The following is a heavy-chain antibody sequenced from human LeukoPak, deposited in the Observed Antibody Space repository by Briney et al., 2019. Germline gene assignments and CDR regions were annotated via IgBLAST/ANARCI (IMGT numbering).Heavy chain of an antibody. J-gene: IGHJ1*01. CDR3: ARGSGYSSSWLEYFQH. Sequence: PGGSLRLSCAASGFTFSSYDMHWVRQATGKGLEWVSAIGTAGDTYYPGSVKGRFTISRENAKNSLYLQMNSLRAGDTAVYYCARGSGYSSSWLEYFQHWGQGTLVTVSS. V-gene: IGHV3-13*01. CDR2: IGTAGDT. CDR1: GFTFSSYD. D-gene: IGHD6-13*01.